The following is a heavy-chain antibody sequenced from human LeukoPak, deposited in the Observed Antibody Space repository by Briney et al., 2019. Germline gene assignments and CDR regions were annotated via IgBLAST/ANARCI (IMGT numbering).Heavy chain of an antibody. CDR1: GISFATYW. J-gene: IGHJ4*02. D-gene: IGHD6-13*01. V-gene: IGHV3-23*01. CDR3: ARGGPAAAVYYAY. Sequence: GGSLRLSCVASGISFATYWMTWVRQAPGKGLEWVSAISGSGGSTYYADSVKGRFTISRDNSKNTLYLQMNSLRAEDTAVYYCARGGPAAAVYYAYWGQGTLVTVSS. CDR2: ISGSGGST.